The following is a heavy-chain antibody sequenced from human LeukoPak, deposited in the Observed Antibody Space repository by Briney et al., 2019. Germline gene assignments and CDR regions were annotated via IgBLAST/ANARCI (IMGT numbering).Heavy chain of an antibody. D-gene: IGHD2-15*01. V-gene: IGHV4-59*08. J-gene: IGHJ4*02. CDR3: ARHHVTSYSDFDY. Sequence: PSETLSLTCTVSGGSISSYYWSWIRQPPGKGLEWIGYIYYSGSTNYNPSLKGRVTISVDTSKNQFSLKLSSVTAADTAVYYCARHHVTSYSDFDYWGQGTLVTVSS. CDR1: GGSISSYY. CDR2: IYYSGST.